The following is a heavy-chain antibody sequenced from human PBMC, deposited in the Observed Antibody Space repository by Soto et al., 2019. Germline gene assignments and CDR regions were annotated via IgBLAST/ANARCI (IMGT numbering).Heavy chain of an antibody. V-gene: IGHV4-34*01. CDR3: ARGWGRIFDY. Sequence: QVQLQQWGAGLLKPSETLSLTCAVYGGSFSGYYWSWIRQPPGKGLEWIGEINHSGSTNYNPSHKSRVTISVDTSKNQFSLKLSSVTAADTAVYYCARGWGRIFDYWGQGALVTVSS. CDR2: INHSGST. D-gene: IGHD7-27*01. CDR1: GGSFSGYY. J-gene: IGHJ4*02.